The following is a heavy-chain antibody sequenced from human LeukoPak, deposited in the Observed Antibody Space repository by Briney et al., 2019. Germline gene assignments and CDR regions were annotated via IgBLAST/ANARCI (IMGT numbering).Heavy chain of an antibody. Sequence: ASVKVSCKASGYTLSSYYMHWVRQAPGQGLEWMGMINPSGGSTTYAQKFQGRVTMTRDTSRSTVYMELSSLRSEDTAVFYCARGGMASPGDYWGQGTLVTVSS. D-gene: IGHD5-24*01. CDR1: GYTLSSYY. J-gene: IGHJ4*02. CDR3: ARGGMASPGDY. V-gene: IGHV1-46*01. CDR2: INPSGGST.